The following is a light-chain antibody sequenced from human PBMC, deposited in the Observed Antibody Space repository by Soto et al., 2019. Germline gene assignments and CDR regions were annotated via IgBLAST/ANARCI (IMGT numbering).Light chain of an antibody. J-gene: IGLJ3*02. CDR2: SNN. CDR1: SSNIGSNY. V-gene: IGLV1-47*02. CDR3: AAWDGSLSGWV. Sequence: QSVLTQPPSASGTPGQRVTISCSGSSSNIGSNYVYWYQQLPGKAPKLLIYSNNQRPSGVPDRFSGSKSGTSASLAISGLRSEDEADYYCAAWDGSLSGWVFGGGTKLTVL.